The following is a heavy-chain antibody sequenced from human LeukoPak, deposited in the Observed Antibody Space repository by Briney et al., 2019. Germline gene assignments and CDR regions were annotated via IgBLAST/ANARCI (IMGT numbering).Heavy chain of an antibody. J-gene: IGHJ4*02. CDR3: ARDRVNRGASFFDS. V-gene: IGHV3-21*01. CDR2: ISSSSSYI. CDR1: GFTFSSYY. D-gene: IGHD1-26*01. Sequence: GGSLRLSCAASGFTFSSYYMNWVRQAPGKGLEWVSSISSSSSYIYYADSVKGRFTISRDNGKNSLYRQRNCLRAGDTAVFYCARDRVNRGASFFDSWGQGTPVTVSS.